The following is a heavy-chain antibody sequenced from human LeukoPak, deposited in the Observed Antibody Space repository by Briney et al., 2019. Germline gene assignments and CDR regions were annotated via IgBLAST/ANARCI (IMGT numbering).Heavy chain of an antibody. V-gene: IGHV5-10-1*01. Sequence: GKSLEISCKGSGYSFTSYWISWVRQMPGKGLEWMGRIDPSDSYTNYSPSFQGHVTISADKSISTAYLQWSSLKASDTAMYYCARLATKPGYSSSWYFDYWGQGTLVTVSS. J-gene: IGHJ4*02. D-gene: IGHD6-13*01. CDR3: ARLATKPGYSSSWYFDY. CDR2: IDPSDSYT. CDR1: GYSFTSYW.